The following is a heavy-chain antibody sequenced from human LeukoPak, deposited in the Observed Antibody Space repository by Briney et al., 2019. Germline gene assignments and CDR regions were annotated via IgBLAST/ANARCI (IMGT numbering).Heavy chain of an antibody. CDR3: AKDLPTPAYYDILTGYFPQYYYYYGMDV. V-gene: IGHV3-23*01. J-gene: IGHJ6*02. CDR2: ISGSGGST. D-gene: IGHD3-9*01. CDR1: GFTFSSYA. Sequence: PGGSLRLSCAASGFTFSSYAMSWVRQAPGKGLEWVSAISGSGGSTYYADSAKGRFTISRDNSKNTLYLQMNSLRAEDTAVYYCAKDLPTPAYYDILTGYFPQYYYYYGMDVWGQGTTVTVSS.